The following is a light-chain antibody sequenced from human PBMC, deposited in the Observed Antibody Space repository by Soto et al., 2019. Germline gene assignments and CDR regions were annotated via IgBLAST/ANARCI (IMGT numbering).Light chain of an antibody. CDR2: AAS. Sequence: DIQMTQSPSSLSASVGDRVTITCRASQSISSSLNWYQHKPGKAPKLLIYAASSLQSGVPSRFSGTGSGTDFSLTITSLQPEDFATYYCQQSYSNPRTFGQGTKVEIK. CDR3: QQSYSNPRT. CDR1: QSISSS. J-gene: IGKJ1*01. V-gene: IGKV1-39*01.